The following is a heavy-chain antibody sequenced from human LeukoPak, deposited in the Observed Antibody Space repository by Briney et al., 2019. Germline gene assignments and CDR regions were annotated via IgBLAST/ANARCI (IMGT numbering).Heavy chain of an antibody. D-gene: IGHD5-18*01. V-gene: IGHV4-59*01. Sequence: SETLSLTCTVSGGSISGYYWSWIRQPPGKGLEWIGYIYYSGSTNYNPSLKSRVTISVDTSKNQFSLKLSSVTAADTAVYYCARGVTQLSTDAFDIWGQGTMVTVSS. CDR2: IYYSGST. CDR3: ARGVTQLSTDAFDI. J-gene: IGHJ3*02. CDR1: GGSISGYY.